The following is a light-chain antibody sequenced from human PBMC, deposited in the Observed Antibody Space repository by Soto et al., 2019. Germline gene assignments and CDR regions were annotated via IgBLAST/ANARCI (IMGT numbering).Light chain of an antibody. CDR2: QVS. V-gene: IGKV2-30*01. Sequence: VFVTQSTLSLPVTLGQPAGIGCNSIQILIYSNGKTYLNWYQQRPGQVPRRIIYQVSNRESGVPDRFSGSGSGSGTDFTLKISRVEAEDVGVYYCMEGTPSFGQGTKVDI. CDR1: QILIYSNGKTY. CDR3: MEGTPS. J-gene: IGKJ1*01.